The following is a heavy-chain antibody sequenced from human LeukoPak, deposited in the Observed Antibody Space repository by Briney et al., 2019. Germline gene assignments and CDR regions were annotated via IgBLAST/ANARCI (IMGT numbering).Heavy chain of an antibody. CDR1: GFTFSSSA. D-gene: IGHD2-15*01. V-gene: IGHV3-23*01. J-gene: IGHJ4*02. Sequence: GGSLRLSCAASGFTFSSSAMSWVRQAPGKGLEWVSAISNNGGHTYYADSVQGRFTISRDNSKSTLCLQMNSLRAEDTAVYYCAKQLGYCSDGSCYFPYWGQGTLVTVSS. CDR3: AKQLGYCSDGSCYFPY. CDR2: ISNNGGHT.